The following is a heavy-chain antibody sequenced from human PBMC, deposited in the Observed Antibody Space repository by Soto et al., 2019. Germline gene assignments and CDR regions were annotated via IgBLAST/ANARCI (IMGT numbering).Heavy chain of an antibody. V-gene: IGHV3-74*01. Sequence: EVQLVESGGGLVQPGGSLRLSCAASGFSFGSYWIHWVRQAPGKGLVWVSRIKTDGSSTDYADSVKGRFTISRDNAKNTLYLQMNSLRAEDTAVYYCAKREGNTYGLFHWGQGTLVTVSS. CDR1: GFSFGSYW. CDR2: IKTDGSST. J-gene: IGHJ4*02. D-gene: IGHD5-18*01. CDR3: AKREGNTYGLFH.